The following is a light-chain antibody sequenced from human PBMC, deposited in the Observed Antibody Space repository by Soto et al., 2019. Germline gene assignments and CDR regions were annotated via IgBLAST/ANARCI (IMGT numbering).Light chain of an antibody. J-gene: IGKJ4*01. Sequence: EIVMTQSPTTLSVSPGERATLSCRASQSVSRNYVAWYQQKPGQSPRLLIYGASNRASGIPDRFSGSASGADFTLSIARMEPEDFAMYYCQQYGSTPLTFGGGTKVEIK. CDR3: QQYGSTPLT. V-gene: IGKV3-20*01. CDR2: GAS. CDR1: QSVSRNY.